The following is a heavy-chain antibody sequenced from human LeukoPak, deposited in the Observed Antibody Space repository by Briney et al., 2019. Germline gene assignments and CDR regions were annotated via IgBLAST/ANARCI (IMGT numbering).Heavy chain of an antibody. CDR3: SRSLDY. Sequence: PGGSLRLSCAASGFPFSDYWMDWVRQAPGKGMEWVANIKEDGSKKSYADSVKGRFTISRDNAKCSLYLQMNSLRADDTAVYYCSRSLDYWGQGALVTVSS. V-gene: IGHV3-7*01. J-gene: IGHJ4*02. CDR1: GFPFSDYW. CDR2: IKEDGSKK.